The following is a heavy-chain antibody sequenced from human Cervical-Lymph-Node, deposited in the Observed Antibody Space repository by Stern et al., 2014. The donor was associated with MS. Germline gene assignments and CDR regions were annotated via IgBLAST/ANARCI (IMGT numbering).Heavy chain of an antibody. CDR2: ISGSTSXX. CDR3: ARGYSSGWXXXSDY. CDR1: GFSFSDYY. Sequence: VQLXXXGGGLVKPGGSLRLSCAASGFSFSDYYMSWIRQAPGKGLXXXTYISGSTSXXXYXXSVKGRFTXSXDNTKNXLXXXMNSLSAEDTAXYYCARGYSSGWXXXSDYWGQGSLVTVS. D-gene: IGHD6-19*01. V-gene: IGHV3-11*06. J-gene: IGHJ4*02.